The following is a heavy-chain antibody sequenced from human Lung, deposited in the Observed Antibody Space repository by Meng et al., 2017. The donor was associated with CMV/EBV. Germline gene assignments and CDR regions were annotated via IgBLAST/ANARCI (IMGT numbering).Heavy chain of an antibody. D-gene: IGHD1-26*01. J-gene: IGHJ4*03. CDR2: VYYSGSP. Sequence: SETLSLXCTVSGGSISSRTYYWAWLRQPPGKGLDWIGSVYYSGSPHYNPSLKSRVTISVDTSKNQFSLTLRSVTAADTAVYYCARDAPGRSGDAFRLWGQGTLVTVSS. V-gene: IGHV4-39*07. CDR1: GGSISSRTYY. CDR3: ARDAPGRSGDAFRL.